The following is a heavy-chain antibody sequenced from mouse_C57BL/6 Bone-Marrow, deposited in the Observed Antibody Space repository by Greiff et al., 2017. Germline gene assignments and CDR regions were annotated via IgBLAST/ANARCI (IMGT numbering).Heavy chain of an antibody. V-gene: IGHV1-9*01. CDR3: ASSVDGYFFDY. Sequence: QVQLQQSGAELMKPGASVKLSCKATGYTFTGYWIEWVKQRPGHGLEWFGEILPGSGSTNHNEKFKGKATFTADTSSNTAYMQLSSLPTEDSAIYYCASSVDGYFFDYWGQGTTLTVSS. CDR2: ILPGSGST. J-gene: IGHJ2*01. CDR1: GYTFTGYW. D-gene: IGHD2-3*01.